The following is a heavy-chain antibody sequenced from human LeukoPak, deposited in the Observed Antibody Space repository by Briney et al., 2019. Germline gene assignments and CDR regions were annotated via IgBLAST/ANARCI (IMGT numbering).Heavy chain of an antibody. D-gene: IGHD1-1*01. CDR2: ISYDGSIK. CDR3: AKEGTGIHFDY. V-gene: IGHV3-30-3*01. J-gene: IGHJ4*02. CDR1: GFTFSSYA. Sequence: GRSLRLSCAASGFTFSSYAMHWVRQAPGKGLEWVALISYDGSIKYYADSVKGRFTFSRDNSKDTLYLQMNSLRAEDTAVYYCAKEGTGIHFDYWGQGTLVTVSS.